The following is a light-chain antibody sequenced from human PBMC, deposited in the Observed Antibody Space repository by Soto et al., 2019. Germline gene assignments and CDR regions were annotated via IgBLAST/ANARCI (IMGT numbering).Light chain of an antibody. CDR2: GAS. CDR1: QSVSSN. J-gene: IGKJ4*01. Sequence: TLSVSPGERATLSCRASQSVSSNLAWYQQKPGQAPRLLIYGASTRATGIPARFSGSGSGTEFTLTISSLQSEDFAVYYWQQYNNWPRLSFGGGTKVEIK. V-gene: IGKV3-15*01. CDR3: QQYNNWPRLS.